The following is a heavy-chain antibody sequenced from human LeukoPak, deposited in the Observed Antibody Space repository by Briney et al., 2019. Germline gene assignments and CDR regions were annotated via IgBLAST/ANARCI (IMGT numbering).Heavy chain of an antibody. V-gene: IGHV3-33*01. CDR2: IWYDGSNK. CDR3: ARDTAMVSLYYFDY. J-gene: IGHJ4*02. D-gene: IGHD5-18*01. CDR1: GFTFSSYG. Sequence: GRSLRLSCAASGFTFSSYGMHWVRQAPGKGLEWVAVIWYDGSNKYYADSVKGRFTISRDNSKNTLYLQMNSLRAEDTAVYYCARDTAMVSLYYFDYWGQGTLVTVSS.